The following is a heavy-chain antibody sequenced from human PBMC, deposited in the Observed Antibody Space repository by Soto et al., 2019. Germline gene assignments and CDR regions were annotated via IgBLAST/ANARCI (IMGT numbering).Heavy chain of an antibody. CDR2: ISPYNGNT. D-gene: IGHD3-9*01. CDR3: AREGGLRSYDWPPDY. J-gene: IGHJ4*02. V-gene: IGHV1-18*01. Sequence: QVQLVQSGAEVKKPGASVKVSCKASGYKFTTYGVSWVRQAPGQGLEWMGWISPYNGNTNYAQTLQGRVAMTTDTATGTAYWEGRSLRSDDTAVYFCAREGGLRSYDWPPDYWGQGTLVTVSS. CDR1: GYKFTTYG.